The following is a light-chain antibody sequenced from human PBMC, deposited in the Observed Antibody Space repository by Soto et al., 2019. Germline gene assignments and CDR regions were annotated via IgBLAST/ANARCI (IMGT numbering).Light chain of an antibody. V-gene: IGKV1-17*01. J-gene: IGKJ4*01. Sequence: DIQMTQSPSSLSASVGDRVTITCRASQGIGNDLGWYQQKPGNAPKRLIYAATSLQSGVPSRFSGSESGTEFTLTISSLQPEDFATYYCQQYNSYPLTFGRGTKVEVK. CDR1: QGIGND. CDR2: AAT. CDR3: QQYNSYPLT.